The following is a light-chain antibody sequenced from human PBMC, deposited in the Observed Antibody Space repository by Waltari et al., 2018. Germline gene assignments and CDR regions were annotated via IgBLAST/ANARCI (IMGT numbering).Light chain of an antibody. Sequence: SYELTQPPSVSVSPGQTASITCSGDKVGNINCCRDQQKPGQSPVLVIYQHTKRPAGLLDAFSGSLSGNPSTLTISGTQAMDAADYYCQASDGSTLVFGGGTKLTVL. CDR2: QHT. CDR3: QASDGSTLV. J-gene: IGLJ2*01. CDR1: KVGNIN. V-gene: IGLV3-1*01.